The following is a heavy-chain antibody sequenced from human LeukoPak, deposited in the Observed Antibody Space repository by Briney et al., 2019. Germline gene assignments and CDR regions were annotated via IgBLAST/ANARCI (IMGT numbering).Heavy chain of an antibody. J-gene: IGHJ4*02. D-gene: IGHD3-3*02. CDR1: GFTFSSYG. Sequence: GGSLRLSCAASGFTFSSYGMHWVRQAPGKGLEWVTFIRYDGNPTYSADSVKGRFTISRDNSKNTVYIQMNSLRAEATAVYYCAKDLMFGPDYWGQGTLVTVSS. CDR3: AKDLMFGPDY. V-gene: IGHV3-30*02. CDR2: IRYDGNPT.